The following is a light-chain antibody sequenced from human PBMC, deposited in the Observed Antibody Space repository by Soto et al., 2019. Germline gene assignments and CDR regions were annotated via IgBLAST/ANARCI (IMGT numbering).Light chain of an antibody. V-gene: IGLV2-23*01. J-gene: IGLJ2*01. CDR3: CSYAGTISYVV. CDR1: SSDVASYNF. CDR2: EAN. Sequence: QSALTQPASVSGSPGQSITLSCTGTSSDVASYNFVSWYQHHPGKAPKLIIHEANKRPSGVSNRFSGSKSGNTASLTISGLQAEDEADYYCCSYAGTISYVVFGGGTKLTVL.